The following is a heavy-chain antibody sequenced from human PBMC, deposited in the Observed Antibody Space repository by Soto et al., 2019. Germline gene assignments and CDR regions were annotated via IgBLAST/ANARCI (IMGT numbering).Heavy chain of an antibody. CDR2: TYYRSKWYN. V-gene: IGHV6-1*01. J-gene: IGHJ5*02. Sequence: SQTLSLPCAISGDRVSSNSAAWNWIRQSPSRGLEWLGRTYYRSKWYNDYAVSVKSRITINPDTSKNQFSLQLNSVTPEDTAVYYCAREGFEYSSPRWFDPWGQGTLVTVSS. CDR1: GDRVSSNSAA. D-gene: IGHD6-6*01. CDR3: AREGFEYSSPRWFDP.